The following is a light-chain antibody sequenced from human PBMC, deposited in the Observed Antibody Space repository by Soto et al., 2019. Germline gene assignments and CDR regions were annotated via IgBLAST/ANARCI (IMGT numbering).Light chain of an antibody. V-gene: IGKV3D-15*01. J-gene: IGKJ4*01. CDR1: QSVSNN. Sequence: EIVLTQSPATLSVSPGERAAPSCRASQSVSNNLAWYQQKPGQPPRLLIFGASTRATGIPARFSGSGSEAEFALTISTLQSEDFAVYYCQQYSVWPLTFGGGTKVEIK. CDR2: GAS. CDR3: QQYSVWPLT.